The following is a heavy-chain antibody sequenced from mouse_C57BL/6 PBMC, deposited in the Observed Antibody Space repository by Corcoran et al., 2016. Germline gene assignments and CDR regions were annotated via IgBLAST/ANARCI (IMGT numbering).Heavy chain of an antibody. CDR1: GYTFTDYY. J-gene: IGHJ4*01. V-gene: IGHV1-26*01. Sequence: EVQLKKYGHELVKPGASVKISCKAYGYTFTDYYMNWVKQSHGKSLEWIGDINPNNGGTSYNQKFKGKATLTVDKSSSTAYMELRSLTSEDSAVYYCARRGSGSSYYAMDYWGQGTSVTVSS. D-gene: IGHD1-1*01. CDR3: ARRGSGSSYYAMDY. CDR2: INPNNGGT.